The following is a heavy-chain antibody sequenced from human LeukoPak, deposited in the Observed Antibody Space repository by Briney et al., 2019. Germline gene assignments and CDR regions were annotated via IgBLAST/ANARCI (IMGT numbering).Heavy chain of an antibody. CDR1: GGSISIYY. J-gene: IGHJ4*02. CDR2: IYNSGST. Sequence: SETLSLTCTVSGGSISIYYWSWIRQPPGKGLEWIGYIYNSGSTIYNPSLKSRVTISVDTSKNQFSLKLSSVTAADTAVYYCASRYDYSNYIDYWGQGTLVTVSS. V-gene: IGHV4-4*08. D-gene: IGHD4-11*01. CDR3: ASRYDYSNYIDY.